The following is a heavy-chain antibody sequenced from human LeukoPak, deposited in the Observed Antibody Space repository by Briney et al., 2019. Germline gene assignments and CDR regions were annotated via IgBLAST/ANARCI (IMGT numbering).Heavy chain of an antibody. CDR1: GFTFSSYS. J-gene: IGHJ6*02. CDR2: ISSSSSYI. V-gene: IGHV3-21*01. CDR3: ARGGSDGSYYVFYGMDV. Sequence: GGSLRLSCAASGFTFSSYSMNWVRQAPRKGLEWVSSISSSSSYIYYADSVKGRFTISRDNAKNSLYLQMNSLRAEDTAVYYCARGGSDGSYYVFYGMDVWGQGTTVTVSS. D-gene: IGHD1-26*01.